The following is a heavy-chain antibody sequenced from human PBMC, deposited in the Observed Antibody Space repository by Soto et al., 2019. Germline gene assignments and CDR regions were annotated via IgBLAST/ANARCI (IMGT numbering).Heavy chain of an antibody. CDR1: GFTFDDYA. J-gene: IGHJ4*02. V-gene: IGHV3-9*01. Sequence: EVQLVESGGGLVQPGRSLRLSCAASGFTFDDYAMHWVRQAPGKGLVWVSGISWNSGSIGYADSVKGRFTISRDHAKNSMYLQINSRRAEDTALYYCAKVGQLLSEGGGYWGQGTLVTVSS. D-gene: IGHD2-2*01. CDR3: AKVGQLLSEGGGY. CDR2: ISWNSGSI.